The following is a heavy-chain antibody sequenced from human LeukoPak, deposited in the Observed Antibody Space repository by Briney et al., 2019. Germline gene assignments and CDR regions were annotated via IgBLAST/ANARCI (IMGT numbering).Heavy chain of an antibody. CDR2: INHSGST. J-gene: IGHJ5*02. CDR3: ARGRRYNWFDL. CDR1: GGPFSGYY. V-gene: IGHV4-34*01. Sequence: SETLSLTCAVYGGPFSGYYWSWIRQPPGKGLEWIGEINHSGSTNYNPSLKSRVTISVDTSKNQFSLKLSSVTAADTAVYYCARGRRYNWFDLWGQGTLVTVSS.